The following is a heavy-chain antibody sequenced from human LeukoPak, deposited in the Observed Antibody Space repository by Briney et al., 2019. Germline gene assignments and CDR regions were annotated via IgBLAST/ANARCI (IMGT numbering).Heavy chain of an antibody. D-gene: IGHD5-12*01. Sequence: GGSLRLSCATSGFTFSRYAMNWVRQAPGKGLEWVSGISGSGDSTSYADSVKGRFTISRDNSRNTLYLQMNGLRAEDTAFYYCAINGGGDSGYGNFDYWGQGTLVTVSS. CDR3: AINGGGDSGYGNFDY. CDR2: ISGSGDST. J-gene: IGHJ4*02. CDR1: GFTFSRYA. V-gene: IGHV3-23*01.